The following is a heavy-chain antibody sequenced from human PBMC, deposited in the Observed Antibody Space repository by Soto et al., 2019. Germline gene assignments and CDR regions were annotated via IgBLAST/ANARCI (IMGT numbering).Heavy chain of an antibody. CDR1: GGSFSGYY. J-gene: IGHJ1*01. CDR3: ARSGSDIVVVVAATPYFQH. CDR2: INHSGST. V-gene: IGHV4-34*01. Sequence: SETLSLTCAVYGGSFSGYYWSWIRQPPGKGLEWIGEINHSGSTNYNPSIKSRVTISVDTSKNQLSMKLRSVTAADTAVYYCARSGSDIVVVVAATPYFQHWGQGTLVTVSS. D-gene: IGHD2-15*01.